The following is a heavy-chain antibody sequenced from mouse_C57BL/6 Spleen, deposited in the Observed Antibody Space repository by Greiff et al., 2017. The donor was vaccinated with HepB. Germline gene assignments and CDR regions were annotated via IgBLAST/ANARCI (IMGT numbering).Heavy chain of an antibody. CDR2: IWSGGST. V-gene: IGHV2-2*01. CDR1: GFSLTSYG. Sequence: QVQLKESGPGLVQPSQSLSITCTVSGFSLTSYGVHWVRQSPGKGLEWLGVIWSGGSTDYNAAFISRLSISKDNSKSQVFFKMNSLQADDTAIYYCARMGDYVLWFAYWGQGTLVTVSA. D-gene: IGHD2-4*01. CDR3: ARMGDYVLWFAY. J-gene: IGHJ3*01.